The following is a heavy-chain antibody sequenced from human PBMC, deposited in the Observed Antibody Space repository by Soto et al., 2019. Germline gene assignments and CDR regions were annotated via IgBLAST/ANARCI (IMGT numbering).Heavy chain of an antibody. CDR2: IYPGDSNT. Sequence: RGESLKISCKVSGYSFTSYWIGWVRQMPGKGLEWLGIIYPGDSNTKYSPSFRGQVTISADKSISTAYLQWTRLQASDTAMYYCARHDSTGYYYGYPDYWGQGTLVTVSS. D-gene: IGHD3-22*01. CDR1: GYSFTSYW. CDR3: ARHDSTGYYYGYPDY. J-gene: IGHJ4*02. V-gene: IGHV5-51*01.